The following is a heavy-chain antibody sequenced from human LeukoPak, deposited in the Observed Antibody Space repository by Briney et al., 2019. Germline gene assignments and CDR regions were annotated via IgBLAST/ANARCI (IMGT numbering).Heavy chain of an antibody. V-gene: IGHV4-59*01. Sequence: SETLSLTCTVSGGSISGYYWNWIRQSPEKGLEWIGYIYHSGTINFNPSLKARVTMSIDTSKNQFSLKLSSVTAADTAVYYCAKSRSLGLQYFDTWGQGTLATVSS. CDR3: AKSRSLGLQYFDT. CDR2: IYHSGTI. J-gene: IGHJ4*02. CDR1: GGSISGYY. D-gene: IGHD4-11*01.